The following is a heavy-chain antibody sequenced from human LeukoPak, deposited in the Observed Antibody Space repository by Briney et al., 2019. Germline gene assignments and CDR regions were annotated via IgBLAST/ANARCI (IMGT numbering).Heavy chain of an antibody. CDR3: ARDGYSGYAQGAFDI. CDR1: GFTFSNFG. Sequence: GGSLRLSCAASGFTFSNFGMHWVRQAPGKGLEWVAIISYDGTNNNYADSVKGRFTISRDNSKNTLYLQMNSLRAEDTAVYYCARDGYSGYAQGAFDIWGQGTMVTVSS. D-gene: IGHD5-12*01. V-gene: IGHV3-30*03. J-gene: IGHJ3*02. CDR2: ISYDGTNN.